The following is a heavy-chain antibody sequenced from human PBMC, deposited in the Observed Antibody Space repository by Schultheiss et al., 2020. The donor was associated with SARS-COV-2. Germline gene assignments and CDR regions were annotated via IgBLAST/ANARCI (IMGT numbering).Heavy chain of an antibody. CDR2: IVVGSGNT. CDR1: GFTFTSSA. V-gene: IGHV1-58*01. CDR3: AARQMATSPYNWFDP. D-gene: IGHD5-24*01. J-gene: IGHJ5*02. Sequence: KISCKASGFTFTSSAVQWVRQARGQRLEWIGWIVVGSGNTNYAQKFQERVTITRDMSTSTAYMELSSLRSEDTAVYYCAARQMATSPYNWFDPWGQGTLVTVSS.